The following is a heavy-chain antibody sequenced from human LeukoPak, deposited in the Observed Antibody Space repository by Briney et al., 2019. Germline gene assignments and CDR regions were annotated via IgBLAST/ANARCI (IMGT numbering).Heavy chain of an antibody. D-gene: IGHD3-3*01. CDR1: GGSISSGGYY. J-gene: IGHJ6*04. Sequence: PSETLSLTCTVSGGSISSGGYYWSWIRQHPGKGLEWIGYIYYSGSTYYNPSLKSRVTISVDTSKNQFSLELSSVTAADTAVYYCARRQFLKANYYYYYGLDVWGKGTTVTVSS. CDR3: ARRQFLKANYYYYYGLDV. V-gene: IGHV4-31*03. CDR2: IYYSGST.